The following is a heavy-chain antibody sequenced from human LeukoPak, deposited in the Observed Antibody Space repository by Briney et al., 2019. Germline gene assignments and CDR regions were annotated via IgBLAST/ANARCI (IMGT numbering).Heavy chain of an antibody. J-gene: IGHJ6*02. D-gene: IGHD3-3*01. Sequence: ASVKVSCKASGYTFTSYGISWVRQAPGQGLEWMGWISAYNGNTNYAQKLQGRVTMTTDTSTSTAYMELRSLRSDDTAVYYCARELRDYDFWSGKDYYYGMDVWSQGTTVTVSS. CDR1: GYTFTSYG. CDR2: ISAYNGNT. V-gene: IGHV1-18*01. CDR3: ARELRDYDFWSGKDYYYGMDV.